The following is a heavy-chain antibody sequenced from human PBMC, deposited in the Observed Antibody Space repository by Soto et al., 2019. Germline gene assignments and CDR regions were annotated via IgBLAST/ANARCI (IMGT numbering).Heavy chain of an antibody. V-gene: IGHV1-2*02. D-gene: IGHD3-22*01. J-gene: IGHJ5*02. Sequence: GASVKVSCKASGRTFTGYYMHWVRQAPGQGLEWMGWINPNSGGTNYAQKFQGRVTMTRDTSISTAYMELSRLRSDDTAVYYCARDPYYYDSSGSWGQGTLVTVSS. CDR2: INPNSGGT. CDR1: GRTFTGYY. CDR3: ARDPYYYDSSGS.